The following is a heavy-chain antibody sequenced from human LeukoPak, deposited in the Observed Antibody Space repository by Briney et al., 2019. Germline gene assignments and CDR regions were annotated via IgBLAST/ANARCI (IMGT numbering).Heavy chain of an antibody. V-gene: IGHV4-39*01. Sequence: SQTLSLTCAVSGGSITSGSYYWTWIRQPPGKGLEWIGSTYYSGSTYYNPSLKSRVTISVDTSKNQFSLKLSSVTAADTAVYYCARSRGYSYVRNFDYWGQGTLVTVSS. CDR1: GGSITSGSYY. CDR2: TYYSGST. CDR3: ARSRGYSYVRNFDY. J-gene: IGHJ4*02. D-gene: IGHD5-18*01.